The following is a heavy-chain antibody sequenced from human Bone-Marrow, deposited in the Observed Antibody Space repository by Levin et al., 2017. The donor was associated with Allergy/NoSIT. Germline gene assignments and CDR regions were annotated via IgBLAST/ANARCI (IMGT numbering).Heavy chain of an antibody. V-gene: IGHV3-21*01. D-gene: IGHD5-24*01. CDR2: MRSSTPET. CDR3: ARTNSKDGYNYYFDN. J-gene: IGHJ4*01. Sequence: GESLKISCTGSGFTLSSHTMNWFRQAPGKGLEWVSFMRSSTPETFYSDSVRGRFTLSRDNAKNAVFLQMNSLRVDDTAIYYCARTNSKDGYNYYFDNWGHGTLVTVSS. CDR1: GFTLSSHT.